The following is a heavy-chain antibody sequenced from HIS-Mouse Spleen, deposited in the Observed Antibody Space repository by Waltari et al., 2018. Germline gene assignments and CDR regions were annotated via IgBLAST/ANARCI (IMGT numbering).Heavy chain of an antibody. CDR2: INPNSGGT. Sequence: QVQLVQSGAEVKQPGASVKVSCKASVYTFPGYYMPWVRQAPGQGLEWMGWINPNSGGTNYAQKFQGRVTMTRDTSISTAYMELSRLRSDDTAVYYCARGTIFGVVINAFDIWGQGTMVTVSS. J-gene: IGHJ3*02. CDR1: VYTFPGYY. D-gene: IGHD3-3*01. V-gene: IGHV1-2*02. CDR3: ARGTIFGVVINAFDI.